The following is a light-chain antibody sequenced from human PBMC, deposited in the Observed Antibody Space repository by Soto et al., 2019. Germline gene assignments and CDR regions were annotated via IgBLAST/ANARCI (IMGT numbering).Light chain of an antibody. CDR1: SSDVGGYNY. CDR3: SSYTSSTTRV. CDR2: EVT. Sequence: QSALTQPASVSGSPGQSITISCTGTSSDVGGYNYVSWYQQHPGKAPKVMIYEVTNRPSGVSNRFSGSKSGNTASLTISGLQAEDEADYYCSSYTSSTTRVFGGGTTLTVL. V-gene: IGLV2-14*01. J-gene: IGLJ3*02.